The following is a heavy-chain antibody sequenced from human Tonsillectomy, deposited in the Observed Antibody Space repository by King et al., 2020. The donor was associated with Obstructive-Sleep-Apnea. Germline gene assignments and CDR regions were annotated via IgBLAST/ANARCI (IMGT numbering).Heavy chain of an antibody. CDR1: GFTFTSSA. V-gene: IGHV1-58*01. CDR3: AAGRPESVLDSFEY. D-gene: IGHD1-14*01. CDR2: IVVGSGNT. Sequence: QLVQSGPEVKKPGPSVKVSCTASGFTFTSSAVQWVRQARGQRLEWIGWIVVGSGNTNYAQKFQERVTITRDMSTSTAYMELSSLRSEDTAVYYCAAGRPESVLDSFEYWGQGTLVTVSS. J-gene: IGHJ4*02.